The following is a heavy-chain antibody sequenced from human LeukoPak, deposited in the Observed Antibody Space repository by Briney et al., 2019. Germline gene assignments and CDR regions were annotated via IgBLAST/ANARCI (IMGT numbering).Heavy chain of an antibody. D-gene: IGHD2-2*01. CDR2: IYYSGST. CDR1: GGSISSYY. CDR3: ARAGVPAAIGWFDP. V-gene: IGHV4-59*01. Sequence: SETLSLTCTVSGGSISSYYWSWIRQPPGKGLEWIGYIYYSGSTNYNPSLKSRVTISVDTSKNQFSLKLSSVTAANTAVYYCARAGVPAAIGWFDPWGQGTLVTVSS. J-gene: IGHJ5*02.